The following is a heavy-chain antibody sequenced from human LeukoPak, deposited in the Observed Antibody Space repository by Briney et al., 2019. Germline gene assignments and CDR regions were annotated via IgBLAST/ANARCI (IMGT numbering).Heavy chain of an antibody. CDR1: GFSFTDYP. J-gene: IGHJ4*02. CDR3: ATDQRYAFDY. CDR2: IRTTADGAKYA. D-gene: IGHD3-9*01. V-gene: IGHV3-48*02. Sequence: PGGSLRLSCATSGFSFTDYPMNWVRQAPGKGLEWISNIRTTADGAKYAYYADSVKGRVTISRDDGKNTLYLHMNSLTDDDTAVYYCATDQRYAFDYWGQGILVTVSS.